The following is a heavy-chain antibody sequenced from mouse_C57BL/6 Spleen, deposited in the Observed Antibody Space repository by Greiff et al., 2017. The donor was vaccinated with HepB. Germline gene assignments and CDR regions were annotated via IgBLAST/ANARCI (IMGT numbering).Heavy chain of an antibody. J-gene: IGHJ1*03. CDR3: ARSDYYGSSPYWYFDF. CDR1: GYAFTNYL. V-gene: IGHV1-54*01. D-gene: IGHD1-1*01. Sequence: VQLQESGAELVRPGTSVKVSCKASGYAFTNYLIEWVKQRPGQGLEWIGVINPGSGGTNYNEKFKGKATLTADKSSSTAYMQLSSLSSEDSAVYFCARSDYYGSSPYWYFDFWGTGTTVTVSS. CDR2: INPGSGGT.